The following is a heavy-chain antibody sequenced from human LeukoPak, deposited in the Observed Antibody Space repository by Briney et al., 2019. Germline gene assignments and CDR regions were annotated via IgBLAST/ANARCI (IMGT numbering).Heavy chain of an antibody. CDR2: INAGNGNT. CDR1: GYTFTSYA. V-gene: IGHV1-3*01. CDR3: ARDLEWELLPDYYYYGMDV. Sequence: ASVKVSCKASGYTFTSYAMHWVRQAPGQRLEWMGWINAGNGNTKYSQKFQGRVTITRDTSASTAYMELSSLRSEDTAVYYCARDLEWELLPDYYYYGMDVWGQGTSVTVSS. D-gene: IGHD1-26*01. J-gene: IGHJ6*02.